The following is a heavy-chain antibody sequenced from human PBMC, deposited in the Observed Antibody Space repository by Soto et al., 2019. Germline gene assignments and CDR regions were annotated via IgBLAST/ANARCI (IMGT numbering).Heavy chain of an antibody. D-gene: IGHD6-6*01. CDR2: IDPSDSYT. CDR3: ARRSGSSWGAYGMDV. Sequence: PGESLKISCKGSGYSFTSYWISWVRQMPGKGLEWMGRIDPSDSYTNYSPSFQGHVTISADKSISTAYLQWSSLKASDTAMYYCARRSGSSWGAYGMDVWGQGTTVTVSS. V-gene: IGHV5-10-1*01. CDR1: GYSFTSYW. J-gene: IGHJ6*02.